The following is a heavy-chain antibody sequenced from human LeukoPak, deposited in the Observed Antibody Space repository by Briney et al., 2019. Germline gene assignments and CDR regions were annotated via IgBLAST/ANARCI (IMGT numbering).Heavy chain of an antibody. Sequence: SETLSLTCTVSGGSISSSSYYWGWIRQPPGKGLEWIGNIYYSGSTYYNPSLKSRVTISVDTSKNQFSLKLSSVTAADTAVYYCARDTDWFDPWGQGTLVTVSS. V-gene: IGHV4-39*07. J-gene: IGHJ5*02. D-gene: IGHD4-17*01. CDR3: ARDTDWFDP. CDR2: IYYSGST. CDR1: GGSISSSSYY.